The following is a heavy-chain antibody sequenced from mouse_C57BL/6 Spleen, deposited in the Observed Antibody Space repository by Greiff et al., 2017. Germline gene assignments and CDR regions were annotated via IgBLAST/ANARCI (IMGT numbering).Heavy chain of an antibody. D-gene: IGHD1-1*01. CDR1: GYTFTSYW. Sequence: VQLQQPGAELVKPGASVKVSCKASGYTFTSYWMHWVKQRPGQGLEWIGRIHPSDSDTNYNQKFKGKATLTVDKYSSTAYMQLSSLTSYDSAVYYCAILYTAVVSLPYAMDDWGQGTSVTVSS. V-gene: IGHV1-74*01. CDR2: IHPSDSDT. CDR3: AILYTAVVSLPYAMDD. J-gene: IGHJ4*01.